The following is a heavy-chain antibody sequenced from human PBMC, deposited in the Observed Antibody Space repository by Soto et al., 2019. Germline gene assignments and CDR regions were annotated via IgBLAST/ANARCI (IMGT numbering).Heavy chain of an antibody. CDR2: ISSSGSSI. V-gene: IGHV3-11*01. CDR3: ARDFPWTVTTDYFDS. J-gene: IGHJ4*02. D-gene: IGHD4-17*01. Sequence: QVQLVESGGGLVKPGGSLRLSCAASGFTFSDYYMSWIRQAPGKGLEWVSYISSSGSSIYYAGSVKGRFTISRDNAKNSLYLQMTSLRAEDTAVYYCARDFPWTVTTDYFDSWGQGTLGTVSS. CDR1: GFTFSDYY.